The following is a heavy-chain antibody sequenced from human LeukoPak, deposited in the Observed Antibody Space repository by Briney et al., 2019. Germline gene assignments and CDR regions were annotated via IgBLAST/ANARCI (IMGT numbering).Heavy chain of an antibody. D-gene: IGHD5-18*01. CDR3: ARDGYSYGYNWFDP. J-gene: IGHJ5*02. CDR1: GYTFTGYY. V-gene: IGHV1-2*02. Sequence: ASVKVSCKASGYTFTGYYMHWVRQAPGQGLEWMGWINPNSGGTNYAQKFQGRVTMTRDTSISTAYVELSRLRSDDTAVYYCARDGYSYGYNWFDPWGQGTLVTVSS. CDR2: INPNSGGT.